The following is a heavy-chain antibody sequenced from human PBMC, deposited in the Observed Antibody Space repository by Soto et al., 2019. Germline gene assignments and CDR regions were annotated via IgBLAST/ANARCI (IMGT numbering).Heavy chain of an antibody. V-gene: IGHV1-69*13. CDR1: GGTFSSYA. Sequence: SVKVSCKASGGTFSSYAISWVRQAPGQGLEWMGGIIPIFGTANYAQKFQGRVTITADESTSTAYMELSSLTSDDTAVYYCARICGDCANYWGQGTLVTVSS. D-gene: IGHD2-21*02. J-gene: IGHJ4*02. CDR3: ARICGDCANY. CDR2: IIPIFGTA.